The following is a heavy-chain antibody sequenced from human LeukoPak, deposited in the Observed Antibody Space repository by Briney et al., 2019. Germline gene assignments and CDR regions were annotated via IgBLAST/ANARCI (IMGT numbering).Heavy chain of an antibody. CDR3: ARERFLEWLYPYYYYMDV. CDR1: GFTFSSYA. D-gene: IGHD3-3*01. V-gene: IGHV3-23*01. Sequence: PGGSLRLSCAASGFTFSSYAMSWVRQAPGKGLEWVSAISGSGGSTYYADSVKGRFTISRDSSKNTLYLQMNSLRAEDTAVYYCARERFLEWLYPYYYYMDVWGKGTTVTVSS. J-gene: IGHJ6*03. CDR2: ISGSGGST.